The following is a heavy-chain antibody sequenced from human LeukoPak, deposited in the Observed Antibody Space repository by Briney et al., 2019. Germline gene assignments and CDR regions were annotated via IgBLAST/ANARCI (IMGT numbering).Heavy chain of an antibody. CDR1: GGSFSGYY. Sequence: SETLSLTCAVYGGSFSGYYWSWIRQPPGKGLEWIGEINHSGSTNYNPSLKSRVTISVDTSKNQLSLKLSSVTAADTAVYYCARGRRGYSGTYYYYGMDVWGQGTTVTVSS. V-gene: IGHV4-34*01. D-gene: IGHD5-12*01. CDR3: ARGRRGYSGTYYYYGMDV. J-gene: IGHJ6*02. CDR2: INHSGST.